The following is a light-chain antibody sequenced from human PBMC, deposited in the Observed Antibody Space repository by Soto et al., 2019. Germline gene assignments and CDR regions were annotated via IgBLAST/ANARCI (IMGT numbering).Light chain of an antibody. Sequence: EVVLTQSPGTLSLSPGDRVTLSCRASQSVSSNYLAWYQHQSGQAPRLLIFGASHRAAGIPGRFSGGGSGTDCTLTISGLEPEDFAVYYCQQYSGLTLTFGGGTKLEI. CDR3: QQYSGLTLT. J-gene: IGKJ4*01. V-gene: IGKV3-20*01. CDR2: GAS. CDR1: QSVSSNY.